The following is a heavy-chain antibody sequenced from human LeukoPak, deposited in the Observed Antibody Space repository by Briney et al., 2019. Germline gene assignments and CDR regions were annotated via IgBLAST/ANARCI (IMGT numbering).Heavy chain of an antibody. CDR2: IYYSGST. V-gene: IGHV4-59*01. CDR1: GGSISSYY. Sequence: SETLSLTCTVSGGSISSYYWSWIRQPPGKGLEWIGYIYYSGSTNYNPSLKSRVTISVDTSKNQFSLKLSSVTAADTAVYYCARETSGYTAYWGQGTLVTVSS. D-gene: IGHD5-12*01. J-gene: IGHJ4*02. CDR3: ARETSGYTAY.